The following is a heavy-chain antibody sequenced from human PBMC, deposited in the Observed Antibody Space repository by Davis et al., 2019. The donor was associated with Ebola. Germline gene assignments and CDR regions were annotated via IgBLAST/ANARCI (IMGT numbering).Heavy chain of an antibody. CDR2: ISSSGSTI. J-gene: IGHJ6*02. Sequence: GESLKISCAASGFTFSDYYMSWIRQAPGKGLAWVSYISSSGSTIYYANSLKGRFTISRDNAKNSLYLQMNSLRAEDTAVYYCARAAAKFDYGMDVWGQGTTVTVSS. V-gene: IGHV3-11*01. D-gene: IGHD6-13*01. CDR1: GFTFSDYY. CDR3: ARAAAKFDYGMDV.